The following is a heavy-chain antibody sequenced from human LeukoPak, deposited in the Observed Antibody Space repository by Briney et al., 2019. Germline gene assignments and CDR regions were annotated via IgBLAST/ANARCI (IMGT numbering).Heavy chain of an antibody. CDR3: ARGAHSNEGHSGYGHEDF. D-gene: IGHD5-12*01. V-gene: IGHV4-59*01. Sequence: SETLSLTCTVSGGSMSGYYWSWIRQPPGEGLEWMGYIYFSGSTKCNPSLESRVTISVDTSKNQFSLKLSSVTAADTAVYYCARGAHSNEGHSGYGHEDFWGQGTLVTVSS. J-gene: IGHJ4*02. CDR2: IYFSGST. CDR1: GGSMSGYY.